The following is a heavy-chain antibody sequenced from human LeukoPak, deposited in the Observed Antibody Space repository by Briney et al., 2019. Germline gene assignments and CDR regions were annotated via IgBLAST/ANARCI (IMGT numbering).Heavy chain of an antibody. J-gene: IGHJ4*02. D-gene: IGHD1-1*01. CDR3: ANTPQLWTQFDY. Sequence: PGRSLRLSCAASGFTFSSYGMHWVRQAPGKGLEWVAVISYDGSNKYYADSVKGRFTISRDNSKNTLYLQMSSLRAEDTAVYYCANTPQLWTQFDYWGQGTLVTVSS. CDR2: ISYDGSNK. CDR1: GFTFSSYG. V-gene: IGHV3-30*18.